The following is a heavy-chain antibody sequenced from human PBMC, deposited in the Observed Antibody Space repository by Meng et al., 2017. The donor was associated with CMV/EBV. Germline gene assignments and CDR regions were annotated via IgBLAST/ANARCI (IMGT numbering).Heavy chain of an antibody. D-gene: IGHD5-18*01. J-gene: IGHJ6*02. CDR3: ARDRSSYYYYYGMDV. CDR1: GFTFNTYS. V-gene: IGHV3-21*01. Sequence: GESLKISCAASGFTFNTYSMNWVRQAPGKGLEWVSSISSSSNFIYYADSVKGRFTISRDNSKNTLYLQMNSLRAEDTAVYYCARDRSSYYYYYGMDVWGQGTTVTVSS. CDR2: ISSSSNFI.